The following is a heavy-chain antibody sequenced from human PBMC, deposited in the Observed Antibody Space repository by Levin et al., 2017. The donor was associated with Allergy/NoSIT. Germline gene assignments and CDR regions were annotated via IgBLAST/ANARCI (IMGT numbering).Heavy chain of an antibody. CDR1: GFTFDDYA. D-gene: IGHD5-18*01. Sequence: AGGSLRLSCAASGFTFDDYAMHWVRQAPGKGLEWVSGISWNSGSIGYADSVKGRFTISRDNAKNSLYLQMNSLRAEDTALYYCAKDWRGYSYGQFDYWGQGTLVTVSS. V-gene: IGHV3-9*01. CDR2: ISWNSGSI. CDR3: AKDWRGYSYGQFDY. J-gene: IGHJ4*02.